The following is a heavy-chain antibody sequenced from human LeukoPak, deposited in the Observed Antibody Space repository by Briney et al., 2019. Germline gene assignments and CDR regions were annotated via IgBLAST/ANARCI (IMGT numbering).Heavy chain of an antibody. Sequence: GGSLRLSCAASGFTFSSYSMNWVRQAPGEGLEWVSSISTRSSYIYYADSVKGRFTIFRDSSENSLYLQMNSLRAEDTAVYYCARDAILTGYPKVPYFDYWGQGTLVTVSS. CDR3: ARDAILTGYPKVPYFDY. V-gene: IGHV3-21*01. CDR1: GFTFSSYS. J-gene: IGHJ4*02. CDR2: ISTRSSYI. D-gene: IGHD3-9*01.